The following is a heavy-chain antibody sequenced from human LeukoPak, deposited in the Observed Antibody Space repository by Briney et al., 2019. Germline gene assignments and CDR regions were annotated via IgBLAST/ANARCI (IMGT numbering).Heavy chain of an antibody. CDR3: ARDRGWGIDY. Sequence: SETLSLTCTVSGGSISSYYWSWIRQPPGKGLEWIGYIYYNGSPNYNPSLKSRVTISVDTSKNQFSLKLSSVTAADTAVYYCARDRGWGIDYWGQGTLVTVSS. D-gene: IGHD3-16*01. V-gene: IGHV4-59*01. J-gene: IGHJ4*02. CDR1: GGSISSYY. CDR2: IYYNGSP.